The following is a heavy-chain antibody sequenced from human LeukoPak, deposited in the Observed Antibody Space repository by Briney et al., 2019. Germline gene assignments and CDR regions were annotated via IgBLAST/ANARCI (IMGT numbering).Heavy chain of an antibody. J-gene: IGHJ4*02. CDR2: ISYDGNSK. Sequence: PGRSLRLSCAASGFDFNNRAMHWVRQAPGKGLEWVAVISYDGNSKYYADSVKGRFTISRDNAKNSLYLQMNSLRAEDTALYYCARYYSGGSCFDYWGQGTLVTVSS. CDR3: ARYYSGGSCFDY. V-gene: IGHV3-30-3*01. CDR1: GFDFNNRA. D-gene: IGHD2-15*01.